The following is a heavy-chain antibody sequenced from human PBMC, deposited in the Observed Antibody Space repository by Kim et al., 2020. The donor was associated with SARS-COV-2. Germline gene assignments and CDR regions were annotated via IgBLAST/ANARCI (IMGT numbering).Heavy chain of an antibody. J-gene: IGHJ4*02. Sequence: GESLKISCKGSGYSFTSYWISWVRQMPGKGLEWMGRIDPSDSYTNYSPSFQGHVTISADKSIGTAYLQWSSLKASDTAMYYCARWVYDSSGYQEQYFDYWGQGTLVTVSA. D-gene: IGHD3-22*01. CDR3: ARWVYDSSGYQEQYFDY. CDR1: GYSFTSYW. V-gene: IGHV5-10-1*01. CDR2: IDPSDSYT.